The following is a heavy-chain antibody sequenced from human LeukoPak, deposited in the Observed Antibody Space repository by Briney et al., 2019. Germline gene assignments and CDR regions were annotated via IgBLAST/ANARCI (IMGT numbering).Heavy chain of an antibody. D-gene: IGHD6-19*01. CDR1: GYTFTGYY. CDR3: AREENSSGWYACAFDI. Sequence: ASVKVSCKASGYTFTGYYMHWVRQAPGQVLEWMGWINPNSGGTNYAQKFQGRVTMTRDTSISTAYMELSRLRSDDTAVYYCAREENSSGWYACAFDIWGQGTMVTVSS. CDR2: INPNSGGT. V-gene: IGHV1-2*02. J-gene: IGHJ3*02.